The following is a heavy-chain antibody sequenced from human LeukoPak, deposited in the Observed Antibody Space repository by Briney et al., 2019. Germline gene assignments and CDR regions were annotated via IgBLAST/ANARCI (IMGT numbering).Heavy chain of an antibody. J-gene: IGHJ4*02. Sequence: ASVKVSCKASGYTVTNYYIHRVRQAPGQGLEWMGVINPSGGRTSYAQKFQGRVTMTRDTSTSTVYMELSSLRSEDTAVYYCARAHRVVVTAIPYFEHWGQGTLVTVSS. V-gene: IGHV1-46*01. CDR2: INPSGGRT. CDR1: GYTVTNYY. D-gene: IGHD2-21*02. CDR3: ARAHRVVVTAIPYFEH.